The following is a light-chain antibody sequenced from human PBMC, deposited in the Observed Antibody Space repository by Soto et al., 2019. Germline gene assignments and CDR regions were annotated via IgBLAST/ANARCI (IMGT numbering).Light chain of an antibody. Sequence: QSVLTQPPSASGAPGQSVSISCSGSISNIGSNTVNWCQQLPGTAPRLLIYNDDRRPSGVPDRFSGSKSGTSASLAISGLQPEDEADYHCAVWDDSLGGFVAFGGGTKLTVL. CDR1: ISNIGSNT. CDR2: NDD. CDR3: AVWDDSLGGFVA. V-gene: IGLV1-44*01. J-gene: IGLJ2*01.